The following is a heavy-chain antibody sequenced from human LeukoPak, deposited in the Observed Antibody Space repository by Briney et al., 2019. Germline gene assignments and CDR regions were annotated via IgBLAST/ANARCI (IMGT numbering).Heavy chain of an antibody. Sequence: SETLSLTCTVSGGSIGSYYWSWIRQPPGKGLEWIGYIYYSGSTNYNPSLKSRVTISVDTSKNQFSLKLSSVTAADTAVYYCARKVPGLQPLDYWGQGTLVTVSS. V-gene: IGHV4-59*08. CDR3: ARKVPGLQPLDY. CDR1: GGSIGSYY. CDR2: IYYSGST. D-gene: IGHD6-19*01. J-gene: IGHJ4*02.